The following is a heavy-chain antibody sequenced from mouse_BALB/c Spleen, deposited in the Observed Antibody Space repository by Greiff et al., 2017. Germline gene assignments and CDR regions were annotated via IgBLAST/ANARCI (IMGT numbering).Heavy chain of an antibody. Sequence: EVKLEESGGGLVQPGGSRKLSCAASGFTFSSFGMHWVRQAPEKGLEWVAYISSGSSTIYYADTVKGRFTISRDNPKNTLFLQMTSLRSEDTAMCYCARTDGYSYYFDDWGQGTTLTVSA. D-gene: IGHD2-3*01. CDR2: ISSGSSTI. CDR3: ARTDGYSYYFDD. CDR1: GFTFSSFG. V-gene: IGHV5-17*02. J-gene: IGHJ2*01.